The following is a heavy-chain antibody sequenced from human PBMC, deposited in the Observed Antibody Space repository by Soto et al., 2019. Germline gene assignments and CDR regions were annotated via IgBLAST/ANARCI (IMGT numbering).Heavy chain of an antibody. J-gene: IGHJ4*02. D-gene: IGHD2-2*01. V-gene: IGHV4-4*02. Sequence: SETLSLTCAVSGGSISSSNWWSWVRQPPGKGLEWIGEIYHSGSTNYNPSLKSRVTISVDKSKNQFSLKLSSVTAADTAVYYCASQGFGVVVPAGIRAFDYWGQGTLVTVSS. CDR3: ASQGFGVVVPAGIRAFDY. CDR1: GGSISSSNW. CDR2: IYHSGST.